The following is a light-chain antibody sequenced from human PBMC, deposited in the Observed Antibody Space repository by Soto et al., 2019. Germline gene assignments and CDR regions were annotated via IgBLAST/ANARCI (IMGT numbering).Light chain of an antibody. V-gene: IGKV3-20*01. CDR3: QYYGSSPWT. CDR1: QSVSSSY. CDR2: SAS. Sequence: EIVLTQSPGTLSLSPGERATLSCRASQSVSSSYLAWYQQKPGQAPRLLIDSASSRATGIPDRFSGSGSGTDFTLTISRLEPEDFVVYYCQYYGSSPWTFGHGTKVEIK. J-gene: IGKJ1*01.